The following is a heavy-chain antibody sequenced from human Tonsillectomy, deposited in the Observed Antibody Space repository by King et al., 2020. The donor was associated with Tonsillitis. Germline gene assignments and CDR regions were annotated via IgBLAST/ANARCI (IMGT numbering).Heavy chain of an antibody. V-gene: IGHV4-59*01. CDR3: ARAGDYYDSSGYYGSYYFDY. Sequence: VQLQESGPGLVKPSETLSLTCTVSGGSISSYYWSWIRQPPGKGREWIGFIYYSGSTNYNPSLKSRVTISVDTSKNQFSLKLSSVTAADTAVYYCARAGDYYDSSGYYGSYYFDYWGQGTLVTVSS. CDR1: GGSISSYY. J-gene: IGHJ4*02. CDR2: IYYSGST. D-gene: IGHD3-22*01.